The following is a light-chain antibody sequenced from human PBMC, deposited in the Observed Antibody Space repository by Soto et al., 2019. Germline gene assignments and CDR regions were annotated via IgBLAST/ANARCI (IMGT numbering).Light chain of an antibody. J-gene: IGLJ1*01. CDR2: EVS. CDR3: QSYDSSLSAFYV. V-gene: IGLV2-14*01. Sequence: QSVLTQPASVSGSPGQSITISCTGTSSDVGDYNYVSWYQQNPGKAPKLMIYEVSNRPSGVSNRFSGSKSGNTASLTISGLQAEDEADYYCQSYDSSLSAFYVFGTGTKLTVL. CDR1: SSDVGDYNY.